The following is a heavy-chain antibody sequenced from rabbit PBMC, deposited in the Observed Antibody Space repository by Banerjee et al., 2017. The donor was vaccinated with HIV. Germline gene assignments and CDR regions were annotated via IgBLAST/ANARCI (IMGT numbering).Heavy chain of an antibody. CDR3: ARDLAGVIGWNFNL. CDR1: GFDFSNIA. J-gene: IGHJ4*01. V-gene: IGHV1S40*01. CDR2: INSSSRNV. D-gene: IGHD4-1*01. Sequence: QSLEESGGGLVQPEGSLTLTCTASGFDFSNIAMCWVRQAPGKGLEWIGCINSSSRNVVYASWATGRFTISKTSSTTVTLQMTSLTAADTATYLCARDLAGVIGWNFNLWGQGTLVTVS.